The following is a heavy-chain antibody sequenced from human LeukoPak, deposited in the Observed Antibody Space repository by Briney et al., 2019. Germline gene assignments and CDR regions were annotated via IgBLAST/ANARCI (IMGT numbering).Heavy chain of an antibody. CDR2: ITSDGAST. CDR1: GFSFSTSG. Sequence: GGSLRLSCAASGFSFSTSGMYWVRQAPGKGLEYVSVITSDGASTFYANSVKGRFTISRDNSKNTLYLQMGSLRGEDMAVYYCARYNSQWYVDYWGQGTLVTVSS. J-gene: IGHJ4*02. D-gene: IGHD1-1*01. CDR3: ARYNSQWYVDY. V-gene: IGHV3-64*01.